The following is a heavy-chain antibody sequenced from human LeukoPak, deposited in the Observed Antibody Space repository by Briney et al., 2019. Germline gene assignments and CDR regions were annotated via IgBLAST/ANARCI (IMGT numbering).Heavy chain of an antibody. CDR2: IYPDDSDT. Sequence: GESLKISCKGSGYSFTSYWIGWVRQMPGKSLEWMGIIYPDDSDTRYSPSFQGQVTISADKSISTAYLQWNSLEASDSAIYYCARRGDSDFRIDWGQGTLVTVSS. CDR3: ARRGDSDFRID. J-gene: IGHJ4*02. D-gene: IGHD2-21*02. V-gene: IGHV5-51*01. CDR1: GYSFTSYW.